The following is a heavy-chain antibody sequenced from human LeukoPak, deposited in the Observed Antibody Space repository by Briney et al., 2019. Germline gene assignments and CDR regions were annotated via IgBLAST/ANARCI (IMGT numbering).Heavy chain of an antibody. Sequence: GASVKVSCKASGYTFTSYGISWVRQAPAQGLEWMGWISAYNGNTNYAQKLQGRVTMTTDTSTSTAYMELRSLKSDDTAVYYCASLKNYFDSSGYLVTDAFDIWGQGTMVTVSS. V-gene: IGHV1-18*01. CDR2: ISAYNGNT. CDR1: GYTFTSYG. CDR3: ASLKNYFDSSGYLVTDAFDI. D-gene: IGHD3-22*01. J-gene: IGHJ3*02.